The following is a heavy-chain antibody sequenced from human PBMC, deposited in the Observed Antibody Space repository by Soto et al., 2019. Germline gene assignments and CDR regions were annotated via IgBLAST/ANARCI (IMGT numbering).Heavy chain of an antibody. V-gene: IGHV5-10-1*01. Sequence: PGESLKISCKGSGYSFTSYWISWVRQMPGKGLEWMGRIDPSDSYTNYSPSFQGHVTISADKSISTAYLQWSSLKASDTAMYYCARIHDFWSGYPLGMDVWGQGTTVTVSS. CDR1: GYSFTSYW. CDR2: IDPSDSYT. CDR3: ARIHDFWSGYPLGMDV. D-gene: IGHD3-3*01. J-gene: IGHJ6*02.